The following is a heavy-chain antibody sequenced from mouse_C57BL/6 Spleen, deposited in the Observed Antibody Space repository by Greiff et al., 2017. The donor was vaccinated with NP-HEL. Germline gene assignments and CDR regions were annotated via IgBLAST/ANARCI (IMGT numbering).Heavy chain of an antibody. CDR2: IYWDDDK. CDR3: ARRHDYDGGYYFDY. D-gene: IGHD2-4*01. CDR1: GFSLSTSGMG. V-gene: IGHV8-12*01. Sequence: QVTLKESGPGILQSSQTLSLTCSFSGFSLSTSGMGVSWIRQPTGKGLEWLAHIYWDDDKRYNPSLKSRLTISKDTSRNQVFLKITSVDTVDTATYYCARRHDYDGGYYFDYWGQGTTLTVSS. J-gene: IGHJ2*01.